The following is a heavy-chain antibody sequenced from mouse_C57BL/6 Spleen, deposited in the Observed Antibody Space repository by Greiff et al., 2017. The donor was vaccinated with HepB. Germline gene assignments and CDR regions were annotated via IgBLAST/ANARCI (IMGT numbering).Heavy chain of an antibody. V-gene: IGHV1-69*01. D-gene: IGHD2-4*01. CDR1: GYTFTSYW. Sequence: VKLQQPGAELVMPGASVKLSCKASGYTFTSYWMHWVKQRPGQGLEWIGEIDPSDSYTNYNQKFKGKSTLTVDKSSSTAYMQLSSLTSEDSAVYYCARAYDYDGFAYWGQGTLVTVSA. CDR3: ARAYDYDGFAY. CDR2: IDPSDSYT. J-gene: IGHJ3*01.